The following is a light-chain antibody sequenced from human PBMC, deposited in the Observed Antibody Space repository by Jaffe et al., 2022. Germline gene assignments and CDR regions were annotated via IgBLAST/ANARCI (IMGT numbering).Light chain of an antibody. CDR3: QHYDGWPPRGT. J-gene: IGKJ1*01. CDR1: QSVGNN. CDR2: DAS. Sequence: IVLTQSPATLSVSPGDRATLSCRASQSVGNNLAWYQQKLGQAPRLVIYDASTRATGLPARFSGSASGTEFTLNITSLQPEDFAMYYCQHYDGWPPRGTFGQGTKVEVK. V-gene: IGKV3-15*01.